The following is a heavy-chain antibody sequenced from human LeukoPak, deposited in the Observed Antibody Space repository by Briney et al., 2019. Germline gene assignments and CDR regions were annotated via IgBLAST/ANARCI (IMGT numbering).Heavy chain of an antibody. CDR2: SYYSGNS. D-gene: IGHD6-13*01. V-gene: IGHV4-59*13. CDR1: GGSISSYY. Sequence: SETLSLTCIVSGGSISSYYWNWIRQSPGSGLEWIGCSYYSGNSNMNPSLKSRVTMSISTSKNQVSLRLTYVTAADTAVYYCARSYSSSWLGRGYMDVWGKGTTVTVSS. J-gene: IGHJ6*03. CDR3: ARSYSSSWLGRGYMDV.